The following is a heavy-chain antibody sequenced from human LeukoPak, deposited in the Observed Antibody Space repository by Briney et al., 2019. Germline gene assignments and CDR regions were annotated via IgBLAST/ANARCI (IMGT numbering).Heavy chain of an antibody. V-gene: IGHV3-43*02. D-gene: IGHD2-21*01. Sequence: PGGSLRLSCAASGFTFDDYAMHWVRQAPGKGLEWVSLITGDGGSTYYADSVKGRFTISRDNSKNSLHVQMNSLRSEDTAIYYCAKGTAGGTRSLWAFDYWGQGTLVTVSS. CDR3: AKGTAGGTRSLWAFDY. CDR2: ITGDGGST. CDR1: GFTFDDYA. J-gene: IGHJ4*02.